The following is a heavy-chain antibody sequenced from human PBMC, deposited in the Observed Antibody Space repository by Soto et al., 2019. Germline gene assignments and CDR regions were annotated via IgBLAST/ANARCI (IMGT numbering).Heavy chain of an antibody. Sequence: GASVKVSCKASGYTFTSYGISWVRQAPGQGLEWMGWISAYNGNTNYAQKLQGRVTMTTDTSTSTAYMELRSLRSDDTAVYYCARDRGYYGSGSHLDYWGQGTLVTVSS. CDR1: GYTFTSYG. CDR2: ISAYNGNT. V-gene: IGHV1-18*01. CDR3: ARDRGYYGSGSHLDY. D-gene: IGHD3-10*01. J-gene: IGHJ4*02.